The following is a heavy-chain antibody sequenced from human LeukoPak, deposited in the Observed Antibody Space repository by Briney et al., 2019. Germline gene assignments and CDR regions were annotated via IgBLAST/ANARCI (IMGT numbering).Heavy chain of an antibody. CDR3: ARVTEQLDNYFDY. CDR2: IIPIFGTA. J-gene: IGHJ4*02. Sequence: SVKVSCKASGYTFTSYGISWVRQAPGQGLEWMGGIIPIFGTANYAQKFQGRVTITADESTSTAYMELSSLRSEDTAVYYCARVTEQLDNYFDYWGQGTLVTVSS. V-gene: IGHV1-69*13. CDR1: GYTFTSYG. D-gene: IGHD6-13*01.